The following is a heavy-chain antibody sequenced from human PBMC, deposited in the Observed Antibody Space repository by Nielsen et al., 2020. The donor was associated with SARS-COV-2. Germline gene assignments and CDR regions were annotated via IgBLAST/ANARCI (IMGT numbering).Heavy chain of an antibody. V-gene: IGHV3-9*01. CDR2: ISWNSGSI. CDR3: AKLGGYCSGGSCLPLDY. D-gene: IGHD2-15*01. J-gene: IGHJ4*02. Sequence: GGSLRLSCAASGFTFDDYAMHRVRQAPGKGLEWVSGISWNSGSIGYADSVKGRFTISRDNAKNSLYLQMNSLRAEDTALYYCAKLGGYCSGGSCLPLDYWGQGTLVTVSS. CDR1: GFTFDDYA.